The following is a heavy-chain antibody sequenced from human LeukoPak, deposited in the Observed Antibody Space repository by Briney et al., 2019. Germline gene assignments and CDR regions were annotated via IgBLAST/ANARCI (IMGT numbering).Heavy chain of an antibody. J-gene: IGHJ4*02. V-gene: IGHV4-59*13. D-gene: IGHD6-13*01. CDR2: IYYSGST. CDR1: GDSISRYY. Sequence: SETLSLTCTVSGDSISRYYWSWIRQPPGKGLEWIGHIYYSGSTRYNPSLKSRVTISADTSKNQISLNLSSVTAADTAVYYCASHLFDPAAYDYWGQGTLVTVSS. CDR3: ASHLFDPAAYDY.